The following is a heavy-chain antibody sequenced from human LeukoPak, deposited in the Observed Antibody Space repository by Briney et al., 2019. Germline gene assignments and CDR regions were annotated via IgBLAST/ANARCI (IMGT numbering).Heavy chain of an antibody. Sequence: GGSLRLSCAASGFTFSSYSMNWVRQAPGKGLEWVSYISSSSSTIYYADSVKGRFTISRDNAKNSLNLQMNSLIAEDTAVYYCARDPVYYDSSGFDYWGQGTLVTVSS. CDR3: ARDPVYYDSSGFDY. D-gene: IGHD3-22*01. CDR2: ISSSSSTI. J-gene: IGHJ4*02. CDR1: GFTFSSYS. V-gene: IGHV3-48*01.